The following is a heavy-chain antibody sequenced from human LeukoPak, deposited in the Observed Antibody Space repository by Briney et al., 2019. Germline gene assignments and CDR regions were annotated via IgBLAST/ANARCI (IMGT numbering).Heavy chain of an antibody. CDR1: GGSISSYY. V-gene: IGHV4-59*08. J-gene: IGHJ1*01. CDR2: IYYSGST. D-gene: IGHD6-13*01. CDR3: ARHFSSSSEYFQH. Sequence: SETLSLTCTVSGGSISSYYWSWIRQPPGKGLEWIGYIYYSGSTNCNPSLKSRVTISVDTSKNQFSLKLSSVTAADTAVYYCARHFSSSSEYFQHWGQGTLVTVSS.